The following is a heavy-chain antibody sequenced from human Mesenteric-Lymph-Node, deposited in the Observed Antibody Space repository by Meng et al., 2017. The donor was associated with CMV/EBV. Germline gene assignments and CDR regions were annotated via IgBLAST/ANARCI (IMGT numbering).Heavy chain of an antibody. CDR2: MNPNSGNT. D-gene: IGHD2/OR15-2a*01. Sequence: ASVKVSCKASGYTFTGYYMHWVRQAPGQGPEWMGWMNPNSGNTGYAQKFQGRVTMTRNTSISTAYMELSSLRSEDTAVYYCAGPIGSDAFDIWGHGTMVTVAS. CDR1: GYTFTGYY. J-gene: IGHJ3*02. V-gene: IGHV1-8*02. CDR3: AGPIGSDAFDI.